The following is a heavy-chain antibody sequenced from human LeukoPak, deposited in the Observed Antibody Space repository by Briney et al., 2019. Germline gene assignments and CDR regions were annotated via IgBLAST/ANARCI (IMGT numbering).Heavy chain of an antibody. Sequence: GGSLRLSCAASGFSFSSYAMSWVRQAPGKGLEWVSAISAGGGTTYYTDSVKGRFTISRDNSRKTLYLQVSSLGAEDTAVYYCAKAQGSGNLPFDYWGQGTLVAVSS. CDR1: GFSFSSYA. J-gene: IGHJ4*02. CDR2: ISAGGGTT. D-gene: IGHD3-10*01. CDR3: AKAQGSGNLPFDY. V-gene: IGHV3-23*01.